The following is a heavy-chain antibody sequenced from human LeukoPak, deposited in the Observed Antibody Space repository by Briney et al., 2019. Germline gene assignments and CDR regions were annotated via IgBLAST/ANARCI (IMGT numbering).Heavy chain of an antibody. CDR3: ARRLKGSYGNPLDY. D-gene: IGHD4-17*01. CDR1: GYSFTTYA. CDR2: INPDKGDT. J-gene: IGHJ4*02. V-gene: IGHV1-3*01. Sequence: GASVKVSWKASGYSFTTYATHWVRQAPGQRLEWIGSINPDKGDTKYSQNFQGRITVTRDTSANTTSMEVRSLVSADTAVYYCARRLKGSYGNPLDYRGPGILVT.